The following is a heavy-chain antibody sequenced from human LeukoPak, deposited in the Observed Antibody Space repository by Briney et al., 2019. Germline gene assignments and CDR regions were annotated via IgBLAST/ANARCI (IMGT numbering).Heavy chain of an antibody. J-gene: IGHJ4*02. CDR1: GYSISSGYY. CDR2: INHSGST. Sequence: SETLSLTCAVSGYSISSGYYWSGIRQPPGKGLEWIGEINHSGSTNYNPSLKSRVTISVDTSKNQFSLKLSSVTAADTAVYYCARGASFDYWGQGTLVTVSS. V-gene: IGHV4-34*01. CDR3: ARGASFDY.